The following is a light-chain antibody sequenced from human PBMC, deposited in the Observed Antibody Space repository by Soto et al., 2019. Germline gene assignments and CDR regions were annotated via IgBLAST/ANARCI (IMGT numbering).Light chain of an antibody. CDR2: DAS. J-gene: IGKJ3*01. CDR1: QDISNY. CDR3: QQYDNLGFT. Sequence: DIQMTQSPSSLSASVGDRVTITCQASQDISNYLNWYKQKPGKAPKLLIYDASNLETGVPSRFSERGYETDFTFTISSLQTEDIATYYCQQYDNLGFTIGPGNKVDIK. V-gene: IGKV1-33*01.